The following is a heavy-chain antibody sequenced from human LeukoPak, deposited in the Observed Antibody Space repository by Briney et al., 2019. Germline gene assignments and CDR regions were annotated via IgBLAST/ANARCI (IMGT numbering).Heavy chain of an antibody. CDR3: ARVLGTGTTKDY. Sequence: PGGSLRLSCAASGFMFNMYDINWVRQAPGKGLEWVSYISGSGRTIYYADSVKGRFTISRDNAKKSLYLQMNRLRAEDTAVYFCARVLGTGTTKDYWGQGTLGTVSS. V-gene: IGHV3-48*03. J-gene: IGHJ4*02. D-gene: IGHD1-1*01. CDR1: GFMFNMYD. CDR2: ISGSGRTI.